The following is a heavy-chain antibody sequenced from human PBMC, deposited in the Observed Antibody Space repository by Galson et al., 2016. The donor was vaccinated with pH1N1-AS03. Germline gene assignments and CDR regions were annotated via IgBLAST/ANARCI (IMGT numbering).Heavy chain of an antibody. Sequence: LSLTCSVSGGSINDHYWSWIRQPPGKGLEWVACVHSSGATNYNPSLKGRVTISIDTSKNQVSLKLSSVTAADTAVYYCARARYFSGWYYEGGFDPWGPGTLVTVS. CDR1: GGSINDHY. D-gene: IGHD6-19*01. CDR3: ARARYFSGWYYEGGFDP. V-gene: IGHV4-59*11. CDR2: VHSSGAT. J-gene: IGHJ5*02.